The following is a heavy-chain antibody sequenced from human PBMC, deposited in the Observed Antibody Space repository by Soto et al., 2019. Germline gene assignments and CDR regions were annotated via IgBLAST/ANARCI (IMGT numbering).Heavy chain of an antibody. V-gene: IGHV4-4*02. CDR1: GGSISSSNW. CDR2: IYHSGST. CDR3: AATAMASGVYYYYGMDV. Sequence: SETLSLTCAIPGGSISSSNWWSWARQPPVEGLEWISEIYHSGSTNYNPSRKSRVTRSVDKSKNQFSLKLLSVAAADTAVYYCAATAMASGVYYYYGMDVWGQGTTVTVS. D-gene: IGHD5-18*01. J-gene: IGHJ6*02.